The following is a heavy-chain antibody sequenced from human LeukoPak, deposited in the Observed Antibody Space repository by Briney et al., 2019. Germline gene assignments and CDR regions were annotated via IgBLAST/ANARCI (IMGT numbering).Heavy chain of an antibody. J-gene: IGHJ4*02. CDR3: ARVGSQPRLEFDY. CDR2: INPSGGST. CDR1: GYTFTSYY. V-gene: IGHV1-46*01. Sequence: ASVKVSCKASGYTFTSYYMHWVRQAPGQGLEWMGIINPSGGSTSYAQKFQGRVTMTRDTSTSTAYMELRSLRSDDTAVYYCARVGSQPRLEFDYWGQGTLVTVSS. D-gene: IGHD3-10*01.